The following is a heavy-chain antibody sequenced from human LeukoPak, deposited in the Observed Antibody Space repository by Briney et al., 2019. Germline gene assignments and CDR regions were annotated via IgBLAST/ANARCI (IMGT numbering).Heavy chain of an antibody. J-gene: IGHJ4*02. CDR2: IIPMFT. D-gene: IGHD3-10*01. CDR3: ARGNYYGAGTYDLDY. Sequence: GASVTVSCKASGGTFSSYAITWVRQAPGQGLEWMGGIIPMFTSYGQKFQGRLTITADESTNTVYMELSSLRSEDTAVYYCARGNYYGAGTYDLDYWGQGTLVTVSS. CDR1: GGTFSSYA. V-gene: IGHV1-69*13.